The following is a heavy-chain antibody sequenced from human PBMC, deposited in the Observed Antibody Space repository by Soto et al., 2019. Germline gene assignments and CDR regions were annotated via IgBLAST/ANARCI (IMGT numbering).Heavy chain of an antibody. V-gene: IGHV3-66*01. CDR3: AREGEYSGYDRDAFDI. Sequence: GGSLRLSCAASGFTASSNYMSWVRQAPGKGLEWVSVIYSGGSTYYADSVKGRFTISRDNSKNTLYLQMNSLRAEDTAVYYCAREGEYSGYDRDAFDIWGQGTMVTVSS. CDR1: GFTASSNY. CDR2: IYSGGST. D-gene: IGHD5-12*01. J-gene: IGHJ3*02.